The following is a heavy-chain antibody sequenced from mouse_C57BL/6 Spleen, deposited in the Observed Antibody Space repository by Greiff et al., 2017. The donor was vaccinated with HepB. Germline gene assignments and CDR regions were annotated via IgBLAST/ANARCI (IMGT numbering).Heavy chain of an antibody. CDR3: ARPYYSKRGYFDY. CDR2: ISSGSSTI. V-gene: IGHV5-17*01. D-gene: IGHD2-5*01. J-gene: IGHJ2*01. CDR1: GFTFSDYG. Sequence: EVKLMESGGGLVKPGGSLKLSCAASGFTFSDYGMHWVRQAPEKGLEWVAYISSGSSTIYYADTVKGRFTISRDNAKNTLFLQMTSLRSEDTAMYYCARPYYSKRGYFDYWGQGTTLTVSS.